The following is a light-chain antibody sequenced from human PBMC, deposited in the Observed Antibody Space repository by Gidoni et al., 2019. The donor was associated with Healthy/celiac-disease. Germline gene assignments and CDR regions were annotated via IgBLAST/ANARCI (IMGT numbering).Light chain of an antibody. Sequence: SSELTQDSAVSVALGQTVRSTCQGDSLRSYYASWYQQKPGQAPGLVIYGKNNRPSGIPDRFSGSSSGNTASLTITGAQAEDEADYYCNSRDSSGTHQEVFSGGTKLTVL. J-gene: IGLJ3*02. V-gene: IGLV3-19*01. CDR1: SLRSYY. CDR2: GKN. CDR3: NSRDSSGTHQEV.